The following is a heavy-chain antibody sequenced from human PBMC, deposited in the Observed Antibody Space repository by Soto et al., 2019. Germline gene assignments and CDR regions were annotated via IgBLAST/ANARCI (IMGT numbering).Heavy chain of an antibody. CDR2: IYWDDSK. CDR3: AQKRPHYFAY. J-gene: IGHJ4*02. V-gene: IGHV2-5*05. CDR1: GFSLSTRDVG. Sequence: QITLKESGPTLVTPTQTLTLTCTLSGFSLSTRDVGVGWIRQPPGNALEWLAVIYWDDSKHYGPSLQTRATITKDTSNNQVVLTVTKIDPVDTATYYCAQKRPHYFAYWGQGALVTVSS.